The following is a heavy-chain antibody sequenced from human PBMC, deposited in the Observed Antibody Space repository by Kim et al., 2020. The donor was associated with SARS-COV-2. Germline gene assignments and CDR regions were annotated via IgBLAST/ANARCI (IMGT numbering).Heavy chain of an antibody. CDR1: GGSISSGGYY. Sequence: SETLSLTCTVSGGSISSGGYYWSWIRQHPGKGLEWIGYIYYSGSTYYNPSLKSRVTISVDTSKNQFSLKLSSVTAADTAVYYCARILMRQGRFDPWGQGTLVTVSS. CDR2: IYYSGST. V-gene: IGHV4-31*03. J-gene: IGHJ5*02. D-gene: IGHD3-16*01. CDR3: ARILMRQGRFDP.